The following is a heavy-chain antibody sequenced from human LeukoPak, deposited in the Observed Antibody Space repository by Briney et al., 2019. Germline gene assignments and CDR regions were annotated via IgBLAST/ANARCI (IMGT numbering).Heavy chain of an antibody. CDR3: ARRHRVGATWLRVFDI. CDR1: GGSISSSSYY. Sequence: SETLSLTCTVSGGSISSSSYYWGWIRQPPGKGLEWIGSIYYSGSTYYNPSLKSRVTISVDTSKNQFSLKLSSVTAADTAVYYCARRHRVGATWLRVFDIWGQGTMVTVSS. V-gene: IGHV4-39*07. J-gene: IGHJ3*02. CDR2: IYYSGST. D-gene: IGHD1-26*01.